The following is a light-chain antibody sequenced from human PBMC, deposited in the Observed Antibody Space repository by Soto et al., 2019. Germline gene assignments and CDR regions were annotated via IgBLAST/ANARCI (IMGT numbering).Light chain of an antibody. V-gene: IGKV1-9*01. J-gene: IGKJ5*01. CDR2: DAS. CDR1: QGISSY. CDR3: QQANSFPIT. Sequence: IQLTQSPSSLSASVGDRVTITCRASQGISSYLGWYQQKPGKAPNLLIYDASTLHSGVPSRFSGGGPGTDFTLTISSLQPEDCAIYFCQQANSFPITFGQGTRLEIK.